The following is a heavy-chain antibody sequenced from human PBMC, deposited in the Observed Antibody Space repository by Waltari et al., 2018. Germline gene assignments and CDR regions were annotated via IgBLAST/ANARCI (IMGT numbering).Heavy chain of an antibody. D-gene: IGHD6-6*01. Sequence: QVQLQESGPGLVKPSQTLSLTCTVSGGSISGYYWSWLRQPPGKGLEWIGEINHSGSTNYNPSLKSRVTISVDTSKNQFSLKLSSVTAADTAVYYCARGLISYSSSSKPDYWGQGTLVTVSS. CDR1: GGSISGYY. CDR3: ARGLISYSSSSKPDY. CDR2: INHSGST. J-gene: IGHJ4*02. V-gene: IGHV4-34*09.